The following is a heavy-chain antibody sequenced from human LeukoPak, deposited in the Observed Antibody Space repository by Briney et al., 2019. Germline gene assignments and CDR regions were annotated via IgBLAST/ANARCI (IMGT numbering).Heavy chain of an antibody. CDR2: IYYNGNT. CDR3: ARSKFVSPAGY. D-gene: IGHD3-10*01. J-gene: IGHJ4*02. V-gene: IGHV4-39*01. Sequence: PSETLSLTCTVSGGSISSRTYYWGWIRQPPGKGLEWIGSIYYNGNTYHNPSLKSRVTISVDTSKTQFSLEVSSVTAADTAVYYCARSKFVSPAGYWGQGTLVAVSS. CDR1: GGSISSRTYY.